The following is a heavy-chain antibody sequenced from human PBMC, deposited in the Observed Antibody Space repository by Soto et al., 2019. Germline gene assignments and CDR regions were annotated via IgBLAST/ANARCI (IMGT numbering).Heavy chain of an antibody. CDR3: ARVPGVVVSADDAFDI. J-gene: IGHJ3*02. Sequence: QVQLQESGPGLVKPSGTLSLTCAVSGGSVSSSNWWSWVRQSPGKWLEWMGEIYHSGSAHYNPSLKRRATISLDKSKNQFSLRLTSVTAADTAVYYCARVPGVVVSADDAFDIWGPGTRVIVSS. D-gene: IGHD2-21*02. CDR2: IYHSGSA. CDR1: GGSVSSSNW. V-gene: IGHV4-4*02.